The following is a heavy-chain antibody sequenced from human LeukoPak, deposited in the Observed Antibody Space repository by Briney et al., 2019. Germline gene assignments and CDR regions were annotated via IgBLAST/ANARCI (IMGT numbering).Heavy chain of an antibody. CDR1: GFTLNTYW. D-gene: IGHD3-10*02. J-gene: IGHJ6*04. Sequence: GGSLRLSCAVSGFTLNTYWMSWVRQAPGKGLEWVANIKHDGSLKYYVDFMKGRFTISRDNAKNSLYLQMNSLRAEDTAVYYCAELGITMIGGVWGKGTTVTISS. CDR2: IKHDGSLK. V-gene: IGHV3-7*01. CDR3: AELGITMIGGV.